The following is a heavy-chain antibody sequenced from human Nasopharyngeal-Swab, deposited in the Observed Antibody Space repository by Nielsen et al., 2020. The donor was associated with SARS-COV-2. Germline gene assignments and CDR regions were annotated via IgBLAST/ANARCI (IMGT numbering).Heavy chain of an antibody. Sequence: GESLKISCAASGFTFSSYGMHWVRQAPGKGLEWVAVISYDGSNKYSADSVKGRFTISTDNSKNTLYLQMNSLRAEDTAVYYCATGWNFDYWGQGTLVTVSS. D-gene: IGHD6-19*01. CDR3: ATGWNFDY. V-gene: IGHV3-30*03. J-gene: IGHJ4*02. CDR2: ISYDGSNK. CDR1: GFTFSSYG.